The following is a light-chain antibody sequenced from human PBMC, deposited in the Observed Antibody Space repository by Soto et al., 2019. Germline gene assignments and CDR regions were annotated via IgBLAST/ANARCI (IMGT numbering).Light chain of an antibody. J-gene: IGKJ1*01. Sequence: ILLTQSPSTLSLSPGKRATLSCRASQNISNYLIWYQQKPGQAPRLLIYDVSNRAAGIPARFSGSGSGTDSTLTISSLEPEDFAVYYCQQRSNWPRTFGQGTKVDIK. CDR1: QNISNY. CDR2: DVS. V-gene: IGKV3-11*01. CDR3: QQRSNWPRT.